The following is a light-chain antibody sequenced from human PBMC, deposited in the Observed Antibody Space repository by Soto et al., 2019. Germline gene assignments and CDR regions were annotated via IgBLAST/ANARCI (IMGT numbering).Light chain of an antibody. J-gene: IGKJ5*01. Sequence: EIVLTQSPGTLSLSPGERATLSCRASQSVSSSYLAWYQQKPGQAPRLLIYGASSRATGIPDRFSGSGSGTDFTLTISSLEPEDFAMYYCQQSASSVTFGQGTRLEN. CDR2: GAS. CDR1: QSVSSSY. CDR3: QQSASSVT. V-gene: IGKV3-20*01.